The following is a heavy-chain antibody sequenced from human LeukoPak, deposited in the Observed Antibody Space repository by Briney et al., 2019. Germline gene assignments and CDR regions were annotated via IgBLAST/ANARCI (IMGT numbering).Heavy chain of an antibody. V-gene: IGHV1-18*01. D-gene: IGHD3-9*01. Sequence: AAVKVSSMASGYTFTSYGISWVRQAPGQGVEWMGWISAYNGNTNYAQKLQGRVTMTTDTSTSTAYMELRSLRSDDTAVYYCARDSNNDILTGYYLDFDYWGQGTPVTGAS. J-gene: IGHJ4*02. CDR2: ISAYNGNT. CDR3: ARDSNNDILTGYYLDFDY. CDR1: GYTFTSYG.